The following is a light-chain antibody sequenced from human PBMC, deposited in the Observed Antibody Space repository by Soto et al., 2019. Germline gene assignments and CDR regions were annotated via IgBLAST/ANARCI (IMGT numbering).Light chain of an antibody. J-gene: IGLJ3*02. CDR2: LESSGSY. CDR3: ETWDSNIWV. CDR1: SGHSDYI. V-gene: IGLV4-60*02. Sequence: QSVLTQSSSASASLGSSVKLTCTLSSGHSDYIIGWHQQQPGKAPRYLMKLESSGSYNKGSGVPGRFSGSSSGADRYLTISNLQFEDEADYYCETWDSNIWVFGGGTKVTVL.